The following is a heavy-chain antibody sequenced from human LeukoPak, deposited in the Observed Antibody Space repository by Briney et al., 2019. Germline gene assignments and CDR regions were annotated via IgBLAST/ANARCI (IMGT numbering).Heavy chain of an antibody. CDR1: GGSXSSSSYY. CDR3: XXXXVXQQLXPXTGXRDYYYYMDV. J-gene: IGHJ6*03. CDR2: INHSGST. D-gene: IGHD6-13*01. V-gene: IGHV4-39*07. Sequence: XXXXSGGSXSSSSYYRRWIRQPPGKGLEWIGEINHSGSTNYNPSLKSRVTISVDTSKNQFSLKLSSVTAADTAVYXXXXXXVXQQLXPXTGXRDYYYYMDVWGKGTTVTVSS.